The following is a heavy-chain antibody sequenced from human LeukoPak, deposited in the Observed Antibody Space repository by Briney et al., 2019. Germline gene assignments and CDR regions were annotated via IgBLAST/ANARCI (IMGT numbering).Heavy chain of an antibody. CDR2: IRYDGSNK. Sequence: GGSLRLSCAASGFTFSSYGMHWVRQAPGKGMEWVAFIRYDGSNKYYADSVKGRFTISRDNSKYTLYLQMNSLRAEDTSIYFCAKDTTPPKAGFDPWGQGTLVTVSS. V-gene: IGHV3-30*02. J-gene: IGHJ5*02. D-gene: IGHD1-14*01. CDR3: AKDTTPPKAGFDP. CDR1: GFTFSSYG.